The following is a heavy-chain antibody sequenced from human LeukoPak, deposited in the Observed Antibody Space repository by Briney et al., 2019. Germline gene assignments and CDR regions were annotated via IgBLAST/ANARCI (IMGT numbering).Heavy chain of an antibody. Sequence: SETLPLTCTVSGGSISSSSYYWGWIRQPPGKGLEWIRSIYYSGSTYYNPSLKSRVTISVDTSKNQFSLKLSSVTAADTAVYYCARADSGSYLWGQGTLVTVSS. CDR3: ARADSGSYL. D-gene: IGHD1-26*01. CDR1: GGSISSSSYY. CDR2: IYYSGST. V-gene: IGHV4-39*07. J-gene: IGHJ5*02.